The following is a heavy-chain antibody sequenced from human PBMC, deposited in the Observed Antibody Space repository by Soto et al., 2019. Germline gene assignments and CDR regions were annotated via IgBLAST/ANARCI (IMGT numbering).Heavy chain of an antibody. D-gene: IGHD6-19*01. J-gene: IGHJ4*02. V-gene: IGHV3-23*01. CDR3: ARRSSGWYFDY. CDR1: GFTFSSYA. CDR2: ISGSGGST. Sequence: EVQLLESGGGLVQPGGSLRLSCAASGFTFSSYAMSWVRQAPGKGLEWVSAISGSGGSTYYADSVKGRFTISRDNSKKPRDLQMNSLRAEDTAVYYCARRSSGWYFDYWGQGTLVTVSS.